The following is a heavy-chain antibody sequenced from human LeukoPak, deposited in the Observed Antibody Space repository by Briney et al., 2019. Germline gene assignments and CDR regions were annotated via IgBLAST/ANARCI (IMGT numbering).Heavy chain of an antibody. Sequence: GGSLRLSCAASGFTVSRNYMSWVRQAPGKGLEWVSVIYSGGSTYYADSVKGRFTISRDNSENTLYLQMNTLRAEDTALYYCAKDVRGYNRPVDHWGQGTLVTVSS. J-gene: IGHJ4*01. V-gene: IGHV3-53*01. CDR1: GFTVSRNY. CDR2: IYSGGST. CDR3: AKDVRGYNRPVDH. D-gene: IGHD3-10*02.